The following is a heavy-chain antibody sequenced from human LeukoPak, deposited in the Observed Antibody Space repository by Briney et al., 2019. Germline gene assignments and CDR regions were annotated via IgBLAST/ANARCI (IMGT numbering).Heavy chain of an antibody. V-gene: IGHV3-7*01. J-gene: IGHJ4*02. CDR1: GFTFSSYW. Sequence: EGSLRLSCAASGFTFSSYWMNWVRQAPGKGLEWVANIKQDGSDMYYVDSVKGRFTISRDNAKSSLYLQMDSLRVGDTAVYYCARDSTVGRYWGQGTLVTVSS. D-gene: IGHD2-8*02. CDR3: ARDSTVGRY. CDR2: IKQDGSDM.